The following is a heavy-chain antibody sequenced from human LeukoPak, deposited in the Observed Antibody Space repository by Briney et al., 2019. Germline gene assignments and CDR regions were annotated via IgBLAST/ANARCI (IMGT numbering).Heavy chain of an antibody. V-gene: IGHV1-18*01. CDR2: ISAYNGNT. Sequence: ASVKVSCKASGYTFISYGISWVRQAPGQGLEWMGWISAYNGNTNYAQKLQGRVTMTTDTSTSTAYMELRSLRSDDTAVYYCARDTPRYFDWLSDFDYWGQGTLVTVSS. J-gene: IGHJ4*02. CDR1: GYTFISYG. CDR3: ARDTPRYFDWLSDFDY. D-gene: IGHD3-9*01.